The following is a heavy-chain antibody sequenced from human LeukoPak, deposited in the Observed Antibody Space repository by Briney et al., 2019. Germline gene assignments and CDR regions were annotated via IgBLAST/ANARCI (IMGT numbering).Heavy chain of an antibody. CDR3: ARDAYCSGGSCYYGRFDY. D-gene: IGHD2-15*01. CDR2: INHSGST. Sequence: SETLSLTCAVYGGSFSGYYWSWIRQPPGKGLEWIGEINHSGSTNYNPSLKSRVTISVDTSKNQSSLKLSSVTAADTAVYYCARDAYCSGGSCYYGRFDYWGQGTLVTVSS. V-gene: IGHV4-34*01. CDR1: GGSFSGYY. J-gene: IGHJ4*02.